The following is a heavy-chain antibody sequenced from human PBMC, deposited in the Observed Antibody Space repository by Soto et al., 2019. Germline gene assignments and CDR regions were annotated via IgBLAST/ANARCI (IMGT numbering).Heavy chain of an antibody. CDR1: GVSTSGSRYY. V-gene: IGHV4-39*01. CDR2: IYYSDST. CDR3: ARGGIPPSGYGIAYAMDV. J-gene: IGHJ6*02. D-gene: IGHD1-26*01. Sequence: SETLSLTCTVSGVSTSGSRYYWGWIRQPPGRGLEWIGNIYYSDSTYYTPALKSRVTLSVDTSKNQFSLNLNSVTAADTAVYYCARGGIPPSGYGIAYAMDVWGQGTTVTVSS.